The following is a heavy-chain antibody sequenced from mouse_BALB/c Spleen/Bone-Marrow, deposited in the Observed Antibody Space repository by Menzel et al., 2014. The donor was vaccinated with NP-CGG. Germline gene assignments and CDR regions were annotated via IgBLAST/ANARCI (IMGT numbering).Heavy chain of an antibody. D-gene: IGHD1-2*01. V-gene: IGHV3-2*02. Sequence: VQLKESGPGLVKPSQSLSLTCTVTGYSITSDYAWNWIRQFQGNKLEWMGYISYSSSTNYNPSLKSRISITRDTSKNQFFLQLNPVTAEDTATYYCARWDYGDYAMDYWGQGTSVTVSS. CDR1: GYSITSDYA. J-gene: IGHJ4*01. CDR2: ISYSSST. CDR3: ARWDYGDYAMDY.